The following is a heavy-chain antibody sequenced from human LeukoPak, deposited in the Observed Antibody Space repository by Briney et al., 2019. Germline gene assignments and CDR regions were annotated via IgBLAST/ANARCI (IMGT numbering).Heavy chain of an antibody. CDR3: ARGGNYDYGDNGAFDI. CDR2: IYYSGST. D-gene: IGHD4-17*01. CDR1: GGSISSSSYY. J-gene: IGHJ3*02. Sequence: PSETLSLTCTVSGGSISSSSYYWGWIRQPPGKGLEWIGSIYYSGSTYYNPSLKSRVTISVDTSKNQFSLKLSSVTAADTAVYYCARGGNYDYGDNGAFDIWGQGTMVTVSS. V-gene: IGHV4-39*07.